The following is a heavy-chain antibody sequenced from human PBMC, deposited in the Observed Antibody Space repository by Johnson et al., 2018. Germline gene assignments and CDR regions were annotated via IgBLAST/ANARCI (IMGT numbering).Heavy chain of an antibody. CDR1: GGSFSGYY. D-gene: IGHD4-17*01. Sequence: QVQLQQLGAGLLKPSETLSLTCAVYGGSFSGYYWSWIRQPPGKGLEWIGEINHSGSTNYNPSLKSRVTISLDTSKNQFSLKLNSVTAADTAGYYCARALYGDYGIYYYYYGMDVWGQGTTVTVSS. CDR2: INHSGST. J-gene: IGHJ6*02. V-gene: IGHV4-34*01. CDR3: ARALYGDYGIYYYYYGMDV.